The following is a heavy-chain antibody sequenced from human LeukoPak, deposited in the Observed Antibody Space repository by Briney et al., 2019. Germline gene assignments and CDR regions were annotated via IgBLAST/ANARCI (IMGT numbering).Heavy chain of an antibody. CDR2: IIPIFGTA. J-gene: IGHJ4*02. Sequence: SVKVSCKASGYTFTSYYMHWVRQAPGQGLEWMGGIIPIFGTANYAQKFQGRVTITTDESTSTAYMELSSLRSEDTAVYYCARVGYYDSSGYSDYWGQGTLVTVSS. D-gene: IGHD3-22*01. CDR1: GYTFTSYY. V-gene: IGHV1-69*05. CDR3: ARVGYYDSSGYSDY.